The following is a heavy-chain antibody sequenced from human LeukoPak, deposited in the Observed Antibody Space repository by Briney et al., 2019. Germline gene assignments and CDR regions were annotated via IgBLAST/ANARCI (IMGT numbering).Heavy chain of an antibody. CDR3: ARGTPRGSSTSCPFC. D-gene: IGHD2-2*01. V-gene: IGHV1-2*02. J-gene: IGHJ4*02. CDR2: INPNSGGT. CDR1: GYTFTGYY. Sequence: ASVKVSCKASGYTFTGYYMHWVRQAPGQGLEWMGWINPNSGGTNYAQKSQGRVTMTRDTSISTAYMELSRLRSDDTAVYYCARGTPRGSSTSCPFCWGQGTLVTVSS.